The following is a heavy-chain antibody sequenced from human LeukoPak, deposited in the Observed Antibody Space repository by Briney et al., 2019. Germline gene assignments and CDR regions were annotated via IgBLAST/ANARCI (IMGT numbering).Heavy chain of an antibody. CDR2: ISGSGGST. J-gene: IGHJ4*02. Sequence: GGSLRLSCAASGFTFSSYAMSWVRQAPGKGLEWVSAISGSGGSTYYADSVKGRFTISRDNSKNTLYLQMNSLRAEDTAVYYCAKDRVYYDSSGPSDYWGQGTLVTVSS. D-gene: IGHD3-22*01. CDR1: GFTFSSYA. V-gene: IGHV3-23*01. CDR3: AKDRVYYDSSGPSDY.